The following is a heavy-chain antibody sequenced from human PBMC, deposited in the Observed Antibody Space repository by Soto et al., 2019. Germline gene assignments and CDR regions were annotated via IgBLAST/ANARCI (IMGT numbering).Heavy chain of an antibody. J-gene: IGHJ3*02. CDR2: FFHTGST. D-gene: IGHD3-22*01. Sequence: SETLSLTCTVSGGSISSYYWSWILQPPWKGLEWIGYFFHTGSTNYNPSLRSRVTISVDTSKNQLSLKLSSVTAADTAVYYCARHYYDTSGYYSNVFDIWGQGTMVTVSS. CDR3: ARHYYDTSGYYSNVFDI. V-gene: IGHV4-59*01. CDR1: GGSISSYY.